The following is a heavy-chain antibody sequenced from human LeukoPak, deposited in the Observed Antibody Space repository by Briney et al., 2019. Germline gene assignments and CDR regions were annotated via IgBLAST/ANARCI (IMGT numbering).Heavy chain of an antibody. CDR1: GYTFTSYY. V-gene: IGHV1-46*01. CDR2: INPSGGST. J-gene: IGHJ4*02. CDR3: ARGGDQNYYDSSGYYSQGY. D-gene: IGHD3-22*01. Sequence: ASVKVSCKASGYTFTSYYMHWVRQAPGQGLEWMGVINPSGGSTSHAQKFQGRVTMTRDTSTSTVYMELSSLRSEDTAVYYCARGGDQNYYDSSGYYSQGYWGQGTLVTVPS.